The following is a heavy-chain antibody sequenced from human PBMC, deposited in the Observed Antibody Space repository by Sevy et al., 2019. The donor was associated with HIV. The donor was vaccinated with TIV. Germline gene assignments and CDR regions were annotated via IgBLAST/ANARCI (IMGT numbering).Heavy chain of an antibody. D-gene: IGHD3-3*01. Sequence: SETLSLTCSVSGDSINSYSWTWIRQPAGKGLEYIGRISTSGSTNYNPSLKSRVSMSIDTSKNQFSLKLNSLTAADTAVYYCARVTFGVVTRPYYYYGLDVWGQGTTVTVSS. CDR3: ARVTFGVVTRPYYYYGLDV. CDR2: ISTSGST. J-gene: IGHJ6*02. V-gene: IGHV4-4*07. CDR1: GDSINSYS.